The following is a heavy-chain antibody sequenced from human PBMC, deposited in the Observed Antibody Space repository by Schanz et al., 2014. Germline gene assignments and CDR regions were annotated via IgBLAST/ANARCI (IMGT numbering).Heavy chain of an antibody. D-gene: IGHD4-17*01. V-gene: IGHV1-69*02. CDR1: GGTFSSYA. CDR2: IIPILGIA. CDR3: ATLDYADSVS. J-gene: IGHJ5*02. Sequence: VQLEQSGAEVKKPGSSVKVSCKSSGGTFSSYAISWVRQAPGQGLEWMGRIIPILGIANYAQKFQGRVTITADKSTFTAYMELSSLRSEDTAVYYCATLDYADSVSWGQGTLVTVSS.